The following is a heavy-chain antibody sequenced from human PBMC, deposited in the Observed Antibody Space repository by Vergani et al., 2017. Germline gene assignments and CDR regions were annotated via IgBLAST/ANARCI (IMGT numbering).Heavy chain of an antibody. CDR2: IRHDGIT. J-gene: IGHJ4*02. CDR1: GGSFNDYW. D-gene: IGHD2-8*01. Sequence: QAQLQQWGAGLLKPSETLSLHCAIYGGSFNDYWWKWIRQPPGKGLEWIGEIRHDGITHYSPSLKSRVTISIHTSTHQFSLNLRSVTAADTAVYYCAREXYCTNGVCFTLFDVWGQGALVTVSS. CDR3: AREXYCTNGVCFTLFDV. V-gene: IGHV4-34*01.